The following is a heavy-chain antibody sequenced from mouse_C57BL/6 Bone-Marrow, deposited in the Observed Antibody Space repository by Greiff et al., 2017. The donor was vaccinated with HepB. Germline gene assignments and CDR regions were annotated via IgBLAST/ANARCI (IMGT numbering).Heavy chain of an antibody. CDR3: TRWYYGSSSYYAMDY. CDR2: IDPETGGT. J-gene: IGHJ4*01. D-gene: IGHD1-1*01. V-gene: IGHV1-15*01. Sequence: QVQLKQSGAELVRPGASVTLSCKASGYTFTDYEMHWVKQTPVHGLEWIGAIDPETGGTAYNQKFKGKAILTADKSSSTAYMELRSLTSEDSAVYYCTRWYYGSSSYYAMDYWGQGTSVTVSS. CDR1: GYTFTDYE.